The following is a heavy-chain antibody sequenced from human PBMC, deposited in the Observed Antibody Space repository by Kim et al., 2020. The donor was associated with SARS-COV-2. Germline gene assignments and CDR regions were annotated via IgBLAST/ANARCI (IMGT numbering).Heavy chain of an antibody. J-gene: IGHJ4*02. CDR3: ARDWPGVVRGVIIDY. D-gene: IGHD3-10*01. CDR1: GGSISSSSYY. Sequence: SETLSLTCTVSGGSISSSSYYWGWIRQPPGKGLEWIGSIYYSGSTYYNPSLKSRVTISVDTSKNQFSLKLSSVTAADTAVYYCARDWPGVVRGVIIDYWGQGTLVTVSS. V-gene: IGHV4-39*02. CDR2: IYYSGST.